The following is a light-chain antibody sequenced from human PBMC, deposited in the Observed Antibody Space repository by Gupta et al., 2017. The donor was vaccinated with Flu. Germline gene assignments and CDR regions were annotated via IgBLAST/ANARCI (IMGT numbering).Light chain of an antibody. J-gene: IGKJ1*01. CDR3: KQGERWPWA. Sequence: ATLGQPASKACRSSQGLVYSDGNTYLQWMQKRPGQSPRLIIDQVSYRDSGVADRCGGRGAGTDFTLKISRVEAEDVGVYYYKQGERWPWAFGQGTKVEIK. V-gene: IGKV2-30*01. CDR2: QVS. CDR1: QGLVYSDGNTY.